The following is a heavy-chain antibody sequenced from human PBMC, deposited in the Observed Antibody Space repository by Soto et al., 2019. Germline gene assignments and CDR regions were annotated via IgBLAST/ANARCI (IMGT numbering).Heavy chain of an antibody. CDR2: IYYSGST. CDR1: GGSISSYY. CDR3: ASLYYDFWSGYYSPTEAYYGMDV. D-gene: IGHD3-3*01. V-gene: IGHV4-59*01. J-gene: IGHJ6*02. Sequence: SETLSLTCTVSGGSISSYYWSWVRQPPGKGLEWSGYIYYSGSTNYNPSLKSRVTISVDTSKNQFSLKLSSVTAADTAVYYCASLYYDFWSGYYSPTEAYYGMDVWGQGTTVTVSS.